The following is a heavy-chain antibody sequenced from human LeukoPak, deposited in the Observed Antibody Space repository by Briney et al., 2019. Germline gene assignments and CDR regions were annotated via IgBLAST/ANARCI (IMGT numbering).Heavy chain of an antibody. V-gene: IGHV3-23*01. D-gene: IGHD3-10*01. CDR2: ISGSGGST. CDR3: AKVEGFGMVRGVIPLLD. J-gene: IGHJ4*02. CDR1: GFTFSSYA. Sequence: GGSLRLSCAASGFTFSSYAMSWVRQAPGKGLEWVSAISGSGGSTYYADSVKGRFTISRDNSKNTLYLQMNSLRAEDTAVYYCAKVEGFGMVRGVIPLLDWGQGTLVTVSS.